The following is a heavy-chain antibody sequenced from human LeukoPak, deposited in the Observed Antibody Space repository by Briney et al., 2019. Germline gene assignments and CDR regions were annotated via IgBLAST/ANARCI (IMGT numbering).Heavy chain of an antibody. V-gene: IGHV3-23*01. Sequence: GGSLRLSCAASGFTFSSYAMSWVRQAPGKVLEWVSAISGSGGSTYYADSVKGRFTISRDNSKNTLYLQMNSLRAEDTAVYYCAKVTYVWGSYRWRSEGSPLDYWGQGTLVTVSS. J-gene: IGHJ4*02. CDR3: AKVTYVWGSYRWRSEGSPLDY. CDR2: ISGSGGST. CDR1: GFTFSSYA. D-gene: IGHD3-16*02.